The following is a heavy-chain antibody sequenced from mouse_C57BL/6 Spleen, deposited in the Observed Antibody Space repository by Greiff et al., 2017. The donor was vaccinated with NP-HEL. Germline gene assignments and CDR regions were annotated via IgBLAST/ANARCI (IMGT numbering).Heavy chain of an antibody. D-gene: IGHD2-4*01. CDR1: GYSITSGYY. Sequence: EVKLQESGPGLVKPSQSLSLTCSVTGYSITSGYYWNWIRQFPGNKLEWMGYISYDGSNNYNPSLKNRISITRDTSKNQFFLKLNYVTTEDTATYYCARGNYDRVFAYWGQGTLVTVSA. CDR3: ARGNYDRVFAY. J-gene: IGHJ3*01. CDR2: ISYDGSN. V-gene: IGHV3-6*01.